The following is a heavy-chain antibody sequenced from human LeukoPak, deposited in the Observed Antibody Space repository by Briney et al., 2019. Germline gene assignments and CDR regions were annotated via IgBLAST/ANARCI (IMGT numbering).Heavy chain of an antibody. J-gene: IGHJ6*03. CDR1: GFTFSSFG. D-gene: IGHD1-1*01. CDR3: ARGPPRGKYYYMDV. V-gene: IGHV3-13*01. CDR2: IGTASDT. Sequence: GGSLRLSCAASGFTFSSFGMHWVRQPTGQGLEWVSTIGTASDTYYPGSVEGRFTLSRDNAENSLYLQMNSLTAGDTAVYYCARGPPRGKYYYMDVWGKGTTVTVSS.